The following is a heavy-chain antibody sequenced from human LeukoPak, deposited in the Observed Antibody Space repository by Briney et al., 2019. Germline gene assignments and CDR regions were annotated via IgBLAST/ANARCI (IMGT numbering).Heavy chain of an antibody. D-gene: IGHD1-7*01. V-gene: IGHV4-34*01. CDR3: ARFPYNWNWDHDAFDI. CDR1: GGSFSGYY. Sequence: SETLSLTCAVYGGSFSGYYWSWIRQPPGKGLEWIGEINHGGSTNYNPSLKSRVTISVDTSKNQFSLKLSSVTAADTAVYYCARFPYNWNWDHDAFDIWGQGTMVTVSS. J-gene: IGHJ3*02. CDR2: INHGGST.